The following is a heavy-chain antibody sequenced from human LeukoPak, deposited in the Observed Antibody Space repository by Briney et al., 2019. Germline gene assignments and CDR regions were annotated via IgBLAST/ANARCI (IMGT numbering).Heavy chain of an antibody. CDR2: ISAYNGNT. CDR1: GYTFTSYG. V-gene: IGHV1-18*01. D-gene: IGHD6-19*01. Sequence: ASVKVSCKASGYTFTSYGISWVRQAPGQGLEWMGWISAYNGNTNYAQKLQGRVTMTTDTSTSTAYMELRSLRSDDTAVYYCARDDIAVAGTGSCVFAYGGQGTLVTVSS. J-gene: IGHJ4*02. CDR3: ARDDIAVAGTGSCVFAY.